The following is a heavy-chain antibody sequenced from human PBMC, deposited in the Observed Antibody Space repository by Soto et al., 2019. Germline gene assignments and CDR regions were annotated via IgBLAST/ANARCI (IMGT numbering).Heavy chain of an antibody. CDR3: ARGENRYYYDSSGHAFDI. Sequence: SVKVSCKASGGTFSSYAISWVRQAPGQGLEWMGGIIPIFGTANYAQKFQGRVTITADESTSTAYMELSSLRSEDTAVYYCARGENRYYYDSSGHAFDIWGQGTMVTVSS. CDR1: GGTFSSYA. J-gene: IGHJ3*02. CDR2: IIPIFGTA. D-gene: IGHD3-22*01. V-gene: IGHV1-69*13.